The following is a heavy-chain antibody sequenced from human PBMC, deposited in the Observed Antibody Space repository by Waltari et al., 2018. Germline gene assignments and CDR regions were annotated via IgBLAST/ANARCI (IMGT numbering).Heavy chain of an antibody. J-gene: IGHJ4*02. D-gene: IGHD5-18*01. V-gene: IGHV3-74*01. CDR1: GFTFDSHW. CDR3: AKECVDTAICDY. CDR2: ITSDGSIT. Sequence: EVQLKQSGGGLVQPGGSLRLSCAAPGFTFDSHWMHWVRQAPGKGLVWVSRITSDGSITAYADSVKGRFTISRDNAKNTLYLQMNSLRAEDTAVYYCAKECVDTAICDYWGQGTQVTVSS.